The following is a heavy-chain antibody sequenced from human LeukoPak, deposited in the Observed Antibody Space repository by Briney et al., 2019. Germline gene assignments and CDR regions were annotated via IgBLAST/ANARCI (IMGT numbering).Heavy chain of an antibody. Sequence: PSGTLSLTCAVSAGSISSSNWWTWVRQPPGKGLEWIGEIYHNGSTNYNPSLKSRVTISVDTSKNQFSLKLSSVTAADTAVYYCARGVLYYDILTGYLDYYMDVWGKGTTVTISS. D-gene: IGHD3-9*01. J-gene: IGHJ6*03. CDR2: IYHNGST. CDR3: ARGVLYYDILTGYLDYYMDV. V-gene: IGHV4-4*02. CDR1: AGSISSSNW.